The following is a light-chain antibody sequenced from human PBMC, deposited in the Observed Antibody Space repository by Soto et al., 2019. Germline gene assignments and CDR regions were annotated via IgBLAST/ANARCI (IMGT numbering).Light chain of an antibody. Sequence: QSVLTQPASVSGSPGQSITISCTGTRSDVGGYNSVCWHQQHPGKAPKLIIYEVSNRPSGISDRFSASKSGNTASLTISGLQADDEADYYCSSFTTTNTWVCGGGTKLTVL. V-gene: IGLV2-14*01. J-gene: IGLJ3*02. CDR3: SSFTTTNTWV. CDR1: RSDVGGYNS. CDR2: EVS.